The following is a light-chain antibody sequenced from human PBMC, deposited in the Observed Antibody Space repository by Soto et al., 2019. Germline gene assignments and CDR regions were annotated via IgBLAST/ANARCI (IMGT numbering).Light chain of an antibody. J-gene: IGKJ5*01. CDR2: DAS. CDR1: QNIIFY. CDR3: QQYESLPLT. V-gene: IGKV1-33*01. Sequence: DIQMTQSPSSLSASVGDRVTITCRASQNIIFYLNWYQQKPGEAPNLLIYDASDLERGVPSRFSGSGSGTDFTFTISSLQPEDFATYYCQQYESLPLTFGQGTRLEIK.